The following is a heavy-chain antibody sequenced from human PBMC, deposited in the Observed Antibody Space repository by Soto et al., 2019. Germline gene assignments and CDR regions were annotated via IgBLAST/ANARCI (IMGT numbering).Heavy chain of an antibody. CDR2: ISSSGSTI. J-gene: IGHJ6*02. V-gene: IGHV3-48*03. CDR3: ARCPSYPTVPYGMDV. Sequence: EVQLVESGGGLVQPGGSLRLSCAASGFTFSSYEMNWVRQAPGKGLEWVSYISSSGSTIYYADSVKGRFTISRDNAKNSLYLQMNSLRAEDTAVYYCARCPSYPTVPYGMDVWGQGTTVTVSS. D-gene: IGHD4-4*01. CDR1: GFTFSSYE.